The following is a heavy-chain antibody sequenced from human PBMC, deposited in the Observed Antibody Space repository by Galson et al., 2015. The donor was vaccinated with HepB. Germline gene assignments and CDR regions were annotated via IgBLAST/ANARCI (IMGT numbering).Heavy chain of an antibody. D-gene: IGHD3-22*01. Sequence: SLRLSCAASGFTFSSYGMHWVRQAPGKGLEWVSGISWSSGSIGYADSVKGRFTMSRDNAKNSLYLQMNTLRTEDTALYYCARGYYDNQYNFDYWGQGTLVTVSS. CDR3: ARGYYDNQYNFDY. V-gene: IGHV3-9*01. CDR1: GFTFSSYG. J-gene: IGHJ4*02. CDR2: ISWSSGSI.